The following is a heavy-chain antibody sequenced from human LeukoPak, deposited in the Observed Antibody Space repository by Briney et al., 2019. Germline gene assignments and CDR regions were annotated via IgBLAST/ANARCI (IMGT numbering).Heavy chain of an antibody. CDR2: ISFDGSNK. CDR1: GFTFSNYG. V-gene: IGHV3-30*18. Sequence: GGSLRLSCAASGFTFSNYGMHWGRQAPGKGLERVAVISFDGSNKYYADSVKGRFTISRDNSKNTLYLQMNSLRAEDTAVYYCAKSIVGATGDAFDIWGQGTMVTVSS. D-gene: IGHD1-26*01. CDR3: AKSIVGATGDAFDI. J-gene: IGHJ3*02.